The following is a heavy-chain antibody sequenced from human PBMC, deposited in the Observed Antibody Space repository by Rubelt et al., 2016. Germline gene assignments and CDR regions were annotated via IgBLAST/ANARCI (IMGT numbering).Heavy chain of an antibody. CDR3: ARAPGYEDAFDL. CDR2: VYYSGNT. D-gene: IGHD2-2*01. Sequence: QVQLQESGPGLVKSSETLSLTCSVSGGSVSNDYWSWIRQTPTKGLEWIGYVYYSGNTNYNPSLKSRVTMTIDMSKNQFVRKRGSVTAGDTAVYYCARAPGYEDAFDLWGPGTRVSVAS. V-gene: IGHV4-59*02. J-gene: IGHJ3*01. CDR1: GGSVSNDY.